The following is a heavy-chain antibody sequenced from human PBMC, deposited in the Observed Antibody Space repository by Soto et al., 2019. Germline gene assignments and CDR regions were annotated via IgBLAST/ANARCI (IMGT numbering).Heavy chain of an antibody. CDR2: IIPIFGTA. V-gene: IGHV1-69*13. J-gene: IGHJ3*02. Sequence: GASVKVSCKASGGTFSSYAISWVRQAPGQGLEWMGGIIPIFGTANYAQKFQGRVTITADESTSTAYMELSSLRSEDTAVYYCARRITIFGVVTYSGWDIWGQGTMVTVSS. CDR3: ARRITIFGVVTYSGWDI. CDR1: GGTFSSYA. D-gene: IGHD3-3*01.